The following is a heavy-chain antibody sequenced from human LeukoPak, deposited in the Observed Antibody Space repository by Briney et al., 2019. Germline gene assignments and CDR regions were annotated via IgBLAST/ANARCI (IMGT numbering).Heavy chain of an antibody. CDR1: GFTFSSYG. CDR3: ARDGHWEVTRGHYFDY. D-gene: IGHD4-11*01. Sequence: PGGSLRLSCAASGFTFSSYGMSWVRQAPGKGLEWVSAISGSGGSTYYADSVKGRFTISRDNSKNTLYLQMNSLRVEDTAVYYCARDGHWEVTRGHYFDYWGQGTLVTVSS. CDR2: ISGSGGST. V-gene: IGHV3-23*01. J-gene: IGHJ4*02.